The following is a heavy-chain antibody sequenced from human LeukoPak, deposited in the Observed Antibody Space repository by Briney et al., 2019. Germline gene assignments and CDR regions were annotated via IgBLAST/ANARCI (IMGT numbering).Heavy chain of an antibody. J-gene: IGHJ5*02. V-gene: IGHV3-74*01. CDR3: ARHDCDSSRCSVNWFDP. Sequence: GGSLRLSCAASGLTFSSYWMHWVRQAPGKGLVWVSRINSDGSSTSYADSVKGRFTISRDNAKNTLYLQMNSLRAEDTAVYYCARHDCDSSRCSVNWFDPWGQGTLVTVSS. CDR2: INSDGSST. D-gene: IGHD2/OR15-2a*01. CDR1: GLTFSSYW.